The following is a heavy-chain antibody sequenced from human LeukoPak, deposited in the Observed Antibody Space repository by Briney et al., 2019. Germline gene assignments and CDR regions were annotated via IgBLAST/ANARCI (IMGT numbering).Heavy chain of an antibody. V-gene: IGHV3-30*18. J-gene: IGHJ4*02. Sequence: PGRSLRLSCAASGLTFSNYGMHWVRQAPGKGLEWVAVISYDGSSKYYADSVKGRFTISRDNSKNTLYLQMNSLRAEDTAVYYCAKWANSGYGYFDYWGQGTLVTVSS. CDR2: ISYDGSSK. CDR1: GLTFSNYG. CDR3: AKWANSGYGYFDY. D-gene: IGHD5-12*01.